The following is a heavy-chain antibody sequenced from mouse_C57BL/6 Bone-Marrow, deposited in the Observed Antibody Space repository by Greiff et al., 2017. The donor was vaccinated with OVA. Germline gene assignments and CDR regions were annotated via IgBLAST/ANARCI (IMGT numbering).Heavy chain of an antibody. CDR1: GYTFTDHT. J-gene: IGHJ2*01. V-gene: IGHV1-78*01. D-gene: IGHD1-1*01. CDR2: IYPRDGST. Sequence: VQLQESDAELVKPGASVKISCKVSGYTFTDHTIHWMKQRPEQGLEWIGYIYPRDGSTKYNEKFKGKATLTADKSSSTAYMQLNSLTSEDSAVYFCARKGYYYGSSYDYWGQGTTLTVSS. CDR3: ARKGYYYGSSYDY.